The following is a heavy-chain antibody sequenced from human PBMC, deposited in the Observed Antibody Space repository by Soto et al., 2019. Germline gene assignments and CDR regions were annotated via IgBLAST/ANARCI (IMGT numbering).Heavy chain of an antibody. D-gene: IGHD5-12*01. J-gene: IGHJ5*02. V-gene: IGHV3-74*01. Sequence: EVQLVESGGGLVQPGGSLRLSCAASGFTFSSYWMHWVRQAPGKGLVWVSRINSDGSSTSYADSVKGRFTISRDNAKNTLYLQMNSQRAEDTAVYYCARARGGYDWGWFDPWGQGTLVTVSS. CDR2: INSDGSST. CDR1: GFTFSSYW. CDR3: ARARGGYDWGWFDP.